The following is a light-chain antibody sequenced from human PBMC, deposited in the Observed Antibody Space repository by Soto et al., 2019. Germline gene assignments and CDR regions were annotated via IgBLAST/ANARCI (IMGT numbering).Light chain of an antibody. Sequence: QSVLTQPPSASGTPGQRVTISCSGGTSNIRTSAVNWFQQLPGTAPTLLIYNDDRRPSGVPDRFSGSKSGNTASLTIFGLQVEDEAVYYCSSYTTGSTLPWVFGTGTKLTVL. V-gene: IGLV1-44*01. J-gene: IGLJ1*01. CDR2: NDD. CDR3: SSYTTGSTLPWV. CDR1: TSNIRTSA.